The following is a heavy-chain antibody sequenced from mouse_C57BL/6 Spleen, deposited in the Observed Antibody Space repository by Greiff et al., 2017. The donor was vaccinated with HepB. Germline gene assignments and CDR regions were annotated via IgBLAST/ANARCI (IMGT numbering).Heavy chain of an antibody. D-gene: IGHD3-2*02. J-gene: IGHJ4*01. Sequence: QVQLKESGAELAKPGASVKLSCKASGYTFTSYWMHWVKQRPGQGLEWIGYINPSSGYTKYNQKSKDKATLTADKSSSTAYMQLSSLTYEDSAVYYCASPASGDAMDYWGQGTSVTVSS. V-gene: IGHV1-7*01. CDR1: GYTFTSYW. CDR3: ASPASGDAMDY. CDR2: INPSSGYT.